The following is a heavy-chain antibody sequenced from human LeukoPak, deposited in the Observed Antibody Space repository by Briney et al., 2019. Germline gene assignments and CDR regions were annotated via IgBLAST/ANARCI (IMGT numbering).Heavy chain of an antibody. V-gene: IGHV4-39*07. J-gene: IGHJ4*02. Sequence: PSETLSLTCTVSGGSISSSSYYWGWIRQPPGKGLEWIGSIYYSGSTYYNPSLKSRVTISVDTSKNQFSLKLSSVTAADTAVYYCARDLGSEGLDYWGQGTLVTVSS. CDR1: GGSISSSSYY. D-gene: IGHD3-16*01. CDR3: ARDLGSEGLDY. CDR2: IYYSGST.